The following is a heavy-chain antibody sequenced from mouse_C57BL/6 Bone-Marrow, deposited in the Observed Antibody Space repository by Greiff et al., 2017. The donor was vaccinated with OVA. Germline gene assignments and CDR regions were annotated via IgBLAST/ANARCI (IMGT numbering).Heavy chain of an antibody. CDR1: GYAFSSYW. J-gene: IGHJ2*01. CDR3: ARGRLRHCDY. D-gene: IGHD2-2*01. Sequence: VQLQQPGPELVKPGASVKISCKASGYAFSSYWMNWVKQRPGKGLEWIGRIYPGDGDTNYNGKFKGKATLTADKSSSTAYMQLSSLTSEDSAVYFCARGRLRHCDYWGQGTTLTVSS. V-gene: IGHV1-82*01. CDR2: IYPGDGDT.